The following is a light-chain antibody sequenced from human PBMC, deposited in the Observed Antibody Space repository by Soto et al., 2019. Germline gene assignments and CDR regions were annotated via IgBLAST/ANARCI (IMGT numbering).Light chain of an antibody. CDR1: QSISSY. Sequence: DIQMTQSPSSLSASVGDRVTITCRASQSISSYLNWYQQKPGKAPKLLIYAASSLQSGVPSRFRGSGSGTDFTLTISSLQPEDFATDYCQQSYSTPQGYTFGQGTKLEIK. CDR3: QQSYSTPQGYT. J-gene: IGKJ2*01. CDR2: AAS. V-gene: IGKV1-39*01.